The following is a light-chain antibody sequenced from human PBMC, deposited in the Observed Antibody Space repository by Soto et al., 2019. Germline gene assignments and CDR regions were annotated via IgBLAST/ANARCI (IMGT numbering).Light chain of an antibody. CDR1: QSVSSY. Sequence: EIVLTQSPATLSLSPGERDTLSCRASQSVSSYLAWYQQKPGQAPRLLIYDASNRATGIPARFSGSGSGTDFTLTIISLEPEDFAVYYCQQRTNWPPLTFGGGTKVEIK. CDR2: DAS. V-gene: IGKV3-11*01. CDR3: QQRTNWPPLT. J-gene: IGKJ4*01.